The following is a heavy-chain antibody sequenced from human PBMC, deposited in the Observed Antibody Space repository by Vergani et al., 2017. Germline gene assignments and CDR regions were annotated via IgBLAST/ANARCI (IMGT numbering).Heavy chain of an antibody. CDR1: GFSLSTSGMR. CDR2: IDWDDDK. J-gene: IGHJ4*02. CDR3: ARSSNWGSTGFDY. D-gene: IGHD7-27*01. Sequence: QVTLKESGPALVKPTQTLTLTCTFSGFSLSTSGMRVSWIRQPPGKALEWLARIDWDDDKFYSTSLKTRLTISKDTSKNQVVLTMTNMDPVDTATYYCARSSNWGSTGFDYWGQGTLVTVSP. V-gene: IGHV2-70*04.